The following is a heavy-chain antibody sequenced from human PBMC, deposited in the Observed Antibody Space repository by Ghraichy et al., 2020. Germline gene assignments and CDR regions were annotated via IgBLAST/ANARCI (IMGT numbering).Heavy chain of an antibody. D-gene: IGHD2-15*01. CDR1: GGSISSSSYY. J-gene: IGHJ5*02. Sequence: SETLSLTCTVSGGSISSSSYYWGWIRQPPGKGLEWIGSIYYSGSTYYNPSLKSRVTISVDTSKNQFSLKLSSVTAADTAVYYCAQSIVVVVAADNWFDPWGQGTLVTVSS. CDR2: IYYSGST. CDR3: AQSIVVVVAADNWFDP. V-gene: IGHV4-39*01.